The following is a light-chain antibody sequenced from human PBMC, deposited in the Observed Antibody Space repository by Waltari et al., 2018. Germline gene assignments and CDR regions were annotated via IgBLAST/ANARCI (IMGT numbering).Light chain of an antibody. CDR2: EVN. CDR3: CSYAGRGTYV. J-gene: IGLJ1*01. Sequence: QSALTQPASVSGTPGQSITISCTGTTSDVGNYYLVSWYQQHPGKAPKLLMCEVNKRPSGVAGRFSGSKSGNTASLTISGLQAEDEADYYCCSYAGRGTYVFGSGTKVTVL. V-gene: IGLV2-23*02. CDR1: TSDVGNYYL.